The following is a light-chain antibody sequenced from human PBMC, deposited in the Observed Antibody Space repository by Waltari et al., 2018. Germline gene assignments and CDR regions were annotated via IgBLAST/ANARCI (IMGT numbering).Light chain of an antibody. CDR3: SSYTSSTLVV. Sequence: QSALTQPASVSGSPGQSITISCPGPSNDVGGSNSVSWYQQHPGKAPKLMIYDVSNRPSGVSNRFSGSKSGNTASLTISGLQAEDEGNYYCSSYTSSTLVVFGGGTNLTVL. V-gene: IGLV2-14*03. CDR2: DVS. J-gene: IGLJ2*01. CDR1: SNDVGGSNS.